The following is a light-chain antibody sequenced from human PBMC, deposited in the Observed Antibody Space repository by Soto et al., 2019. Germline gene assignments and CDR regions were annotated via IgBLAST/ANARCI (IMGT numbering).Light chain of an antibody. J-gene: IGKJ1*01. Sequence: DIQMTQSPSSLSASVGDRVTITCRASQSISSYLNWYQQKPGKAPKLLIYAASSLQSGVTSRFSGSGSGTDFALTISSLQPEDFATYYCQQSYSTPWTFGQATKVEIK. V-gene: IGKV1-39*01. CDR2: AAS. CDR1: QSISSY. CDR3: QQSYSTPWT.